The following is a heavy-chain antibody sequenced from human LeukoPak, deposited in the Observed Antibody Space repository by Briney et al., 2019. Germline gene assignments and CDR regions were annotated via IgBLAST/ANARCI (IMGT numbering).Heavy chain of an antibody. D-gene: IGHD3-9*01. CDR1: GGSISSSF. J-gene: IGHJ6*02. CDR3: ARDRPSYDILTGYLYYYYGMDV. Sequence: SETLSLTCTVSGGSISSSFWSWIRQPPGKGLEWIGYIYYSGSTNYNPSLKSRVTISVDTSKNQFSLKLSSVTAADTAVYYCARDRPSYDILTGYLYYYYGMDVWGQGTTVTVSS. CDR2: IYYSGST. V-gene: IGHV4-59*01.